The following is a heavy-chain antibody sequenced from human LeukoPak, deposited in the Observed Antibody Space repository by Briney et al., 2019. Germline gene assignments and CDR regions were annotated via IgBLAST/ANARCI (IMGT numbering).Heavy chain of an antibody. D-gene: IGHD6-19*01. V-gene: IGHV3-9*03. CDR3: AKDRGSGWYELDY. CDR1: GFTFDDYA. CDR2: ISWNSDSI. Sequence: GGSLRLSCAASGFTFDDYAMHWVRQAPGKGLEWVSGISWNSDSIGYADSVKGRFTISRDNAKNSLYLQMNNLRAEDMALYYCAKDRGSGWYELDYWGQGTLVTVSS. J-gene: IGHJ4*02.